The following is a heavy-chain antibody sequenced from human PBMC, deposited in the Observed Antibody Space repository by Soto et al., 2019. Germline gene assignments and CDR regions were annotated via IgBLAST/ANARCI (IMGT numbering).Heavy chain of an antibody. J-gene: IGHJ5*02. Sequence: GESLKISCKGSGYSFTSYWIGWVRQMPGKGLEWMGIIYPGDSDTRYSPSFQGQVTISADKSISTAYLQWSSLKASDTAMYYCARQVSVGGRFLEWLFSVSWFDPWGQGTLVTVSS. D-gene: IGHD3-3*01. CDR2: IYPGDSDT. CDR1: GYSFTSYW. V-gene: IGHV5-51*01. CDR3: ARQVSVGGRFLEWLFSVSWFDP.